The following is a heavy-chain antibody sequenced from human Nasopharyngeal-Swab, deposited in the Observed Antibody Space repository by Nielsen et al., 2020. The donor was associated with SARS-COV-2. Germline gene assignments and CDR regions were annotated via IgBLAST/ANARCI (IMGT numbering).Heavy chain of an antibody. CDR3: ARDSVYNFGVFIITTSFMDV. V-gene: IGHV3-30*04. D-gene: IGHD3-3*01. CDR2: ISYDGSHE. Sequence: GESLKISCAASGFTFSNFAMHWVRQAPGKGLEWVGVISYDGSHENYADSVRGRFTISRDNSKDTVHLQMNSLRPEDTAVYYCARDSVYNFGVFIITTSFMDVWGKGTTVTVSS. J-gene: IGHJ6*03. CDR1: GFTFSNFA.